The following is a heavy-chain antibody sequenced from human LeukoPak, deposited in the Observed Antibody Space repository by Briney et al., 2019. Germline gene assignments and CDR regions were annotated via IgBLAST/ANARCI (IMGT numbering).Heavy chain of an antibody. V-gene: IGHV3-23*01. D-gene: IGHD1-26*01. CDR1: GFTFSSYA. J-gene: IGHJ4*02. Sequence: PGKSLRLSCAASGFTFSSYAMSWVRQAPGKGLEWVSAISSSGGSTYYADSVKGRFTISRDNSKNTLCLEMNSLRAEDTAVYYCAKDRVWENYFDYWGQGTLVTVSS. CDR2: ISSSGGST. CDR3: AKDRVWENYFDY.